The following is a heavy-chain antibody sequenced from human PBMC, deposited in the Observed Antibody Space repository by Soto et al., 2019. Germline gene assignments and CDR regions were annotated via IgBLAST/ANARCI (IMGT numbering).Heavy chain of an antibody. Sequence: QVQLVESGGGVVQPGRSLRLSCAASGFTFSSYAMHWVRQAPGKGLEWVTVISYDGREKYYADSVKGRFTISRDNSKNTRYLQMNSLRAEDTAVYYCAREIERLLGYWGQGTLVTVSS. J-gene: IGHJ4*02. V-gene: IGHV3-30*04. D-gene: IGHD3-3*01. CDR3: AREIERLLGY. CDR1: GFTFSSYA. CDR2: ISYDGREK.